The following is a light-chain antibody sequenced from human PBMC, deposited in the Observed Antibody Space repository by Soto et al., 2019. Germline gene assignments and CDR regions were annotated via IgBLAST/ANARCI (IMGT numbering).Light chain of an antibody. V-gene: IGKV3-20*01. Sequence: IVLTQSPGTLSLSPGEIATLSCRASQSDNSKYLAWYRQRPGQPPRLLIYAASSSATCSPDRFSGSGSGTAFTITISRMEPKDFAVYYCQGHVGLPVVYHFGHKTKLEIK. J-gene: IGKJ2*01. CDR3: QGHVGLPVVYH. CDR2: AAS. CDR1: QSDNSKY.